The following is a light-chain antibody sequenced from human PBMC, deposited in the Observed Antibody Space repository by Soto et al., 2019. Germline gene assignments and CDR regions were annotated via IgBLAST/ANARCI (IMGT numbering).Light chain of an antibody. CDR3: QQRTDWPLT. J-gene: IGKJ4*01. Sequence: DIQMTQSPSTLAASVGDTVTMTCRSSSKWLAWYQKKPGKAPKLLIYDVSNLERGVPPRFSGSTSGAESTLTITSLEPEDFAVYFCQQRTDWPLTFGGGTKLEI. V-gene: IGKV1-5*01. CDR2: DVS. CDR1: SSSKW.